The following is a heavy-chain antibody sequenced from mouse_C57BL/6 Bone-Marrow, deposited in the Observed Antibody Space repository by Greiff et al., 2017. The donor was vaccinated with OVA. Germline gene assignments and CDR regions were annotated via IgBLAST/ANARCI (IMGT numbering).Heavy chain of an antibody. D-gene: IGHD2-4*01. J-gene: IGHJ2*01. CDR3: ARKVDYDSPFDY. Sequence: VQLQQSGPELVKPGASVKISCKASGYTFTDYYMNWVKQSHGKSLEWIGDINPNNGGTSYNQKFKGKATLTVDKSSSKAYMELRSLTSEDSAVYYCARKVDYDSPFDYWGQGTTLTVSS. CDR2: INPNNGGT. CDR1: GYTFTDYY. V-gene: IGHV1-26*01.